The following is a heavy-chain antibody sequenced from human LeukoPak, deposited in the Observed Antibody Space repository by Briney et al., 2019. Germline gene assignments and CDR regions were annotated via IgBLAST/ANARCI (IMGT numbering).Heavy chain of an antibody. V-gene: IGHV3-21*01. Sequence: GGSLRLSCAASGFTFSSYRMNWVRQAPGKGLEWVSSISSSSSYIYYADSVKGRFTISRDNAKNSLYLQMNSLRAEDTAVYYCAREFDSSSWYVDYWGQGTLVTVSS. CDR3: AREFDSSSWYVDY. CDR1: GFTFSSYR. D-gene: IGHD6-13*01. J-gene: IGHJ4*02. CDR2: ISSSSSYI.